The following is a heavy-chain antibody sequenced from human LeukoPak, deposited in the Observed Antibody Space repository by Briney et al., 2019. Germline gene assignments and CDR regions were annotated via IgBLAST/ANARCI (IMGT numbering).Heavy chain of an antibody. Sequence: GGSLRLSCAASGFTFSSYSMNWVRQAPGKGLEWVSYISSSSSTIYYADSVKGRSTISRDNAKNSLYLQMNSLRAEDTAVYYCARASHYYDSSGYSYYFDYWGQGTLLTVSS. V-gene: IGHV3-48*04. CDR2: ISSSSSTI. J-gene: IGHJ4*02. CDR3: ARASHYYDSSGYSYYFDY. CDR1: GFTFSSYS. D-gene: IGHD3-22*01.